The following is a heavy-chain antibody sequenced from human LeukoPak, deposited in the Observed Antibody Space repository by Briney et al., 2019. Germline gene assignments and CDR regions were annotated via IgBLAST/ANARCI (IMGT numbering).Heavy chain of an antibody. V-gene: IGHV1-69*05. CDR2: IIPIFGTA. Sequence: GASVKVSCKASGGTFSSYAISWVRQAPGQGLEWMGGIIPIFGTANYAQKFQGRVTITTDESTSTAYVELSSLRSEDTAVYYCATSAEGSIQLWFYFDYWGQGTLVTVSS. CDR1: GGTFSSYA. CDR3: ATSAEGSIQLWFYFDY. D-gene: IGHD5-18*01. J-gene: IGHJ4*02.